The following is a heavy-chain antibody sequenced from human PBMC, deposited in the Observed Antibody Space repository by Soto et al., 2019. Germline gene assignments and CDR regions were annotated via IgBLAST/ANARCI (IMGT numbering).Heavy chain of an antibody. Sequence: XVSLRLSCAASGFTFSSYAMGWVRQGPGKGLEWVAVVSIGGSTHYADSVRGRFTISRDNSKNTLSLQMNSLTAEDTAVYFCAKRRGAGGHFDYWGQGALVTVPS. J-gene: IGHJ4*02. CDR2: VSIGGST. D-gene: IGHD2-15*01. CDR1: GFTFSSYA. CDR3: AKRRGAGGHFDY. V-gene: IGHV3-23*01.